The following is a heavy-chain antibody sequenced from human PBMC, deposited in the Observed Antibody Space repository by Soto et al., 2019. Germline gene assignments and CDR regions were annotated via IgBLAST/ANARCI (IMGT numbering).Heavy chain of an antibody. CDR2: INPNSGGT. Sequence: QVQLVQSGAEVKKPGASVKVSCKASGYTFTGYYMHWVRQAPGQGLEGMGWINPNSGGTNYAQKCQGRGTMTRDPSISTAYMELSRLRSDDTAVYYCATFARRDCIGGSCYSDYWGQGTLVTVSS. D-gene: IGHD2-15*01. CDR1: GYTFTGYY. J-gene: IGHJ4*02. CDR3: ATFARRDCIGGSCYSDY. V-gene: IGHV1-2*02.